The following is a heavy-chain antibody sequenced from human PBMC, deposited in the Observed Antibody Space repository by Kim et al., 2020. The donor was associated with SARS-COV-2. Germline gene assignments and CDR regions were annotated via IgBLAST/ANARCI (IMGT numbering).Heavy chain of an antibody. Sequence: ASVKVSCKASGYSFTTYAINWVRQAPGQRLEWMGWVDVGNGDTKYSQKFQGRVTITRDTSASTVYMELSSLRSEDTAVYYCARYGVGSHDQWGQGTLVTVSS. CDR1: GYSFTTYA. J-gene: IGHJ4*02. V-gene: IGHV1-3*01. CDR3: ARYGVGSHDQ. D-gene: IGHD3-10*01. CDR2: VDVGNGDT.